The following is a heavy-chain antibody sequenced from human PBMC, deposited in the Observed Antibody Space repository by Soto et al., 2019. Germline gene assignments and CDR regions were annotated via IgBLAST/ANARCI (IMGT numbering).Heavy chain of an antibody. J-gene: IGHJ5*01. CDR3: ARVRVTTDPPHWFDY. CDR1: GYTFTSYG. Sequence: ASVKVSCKASGYTFTSYGISWVRQAPGQGLEWMGWISAYNGNTNYAQKLQGRVTMTTDTSTSTAYMELRSLRSDDTAVYYCARVRVTTDPPHWFDYWGQGTLVTVSS. V-gene: IGHV1-18*01. D-gene: IGHD3-10*01. CDR2: ISAYNGNT.